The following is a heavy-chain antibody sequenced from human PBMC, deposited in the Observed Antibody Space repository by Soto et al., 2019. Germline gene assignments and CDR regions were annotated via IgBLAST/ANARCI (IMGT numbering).Heavy chain of an antibody. CDR3: ATGYYYGSGSWKHCYYYMDV. Sequence: ASVKVSCKASGYTFTGYYMHWVRQAPGQGLEWMGWINPNSGGTNYAQKFQGWVTMTRDTSISTAYMELSRLRSDDTAVYYCATGYYYGSGSWKHCYYYMDVWGKGTTVTVSS. V-gene: IGHV1-2*04. CDR1: GYTFTGYY. D-gene: IGHD3-10*01. J-gene: IGHJ6*03. CDR2: INPNSGGT.